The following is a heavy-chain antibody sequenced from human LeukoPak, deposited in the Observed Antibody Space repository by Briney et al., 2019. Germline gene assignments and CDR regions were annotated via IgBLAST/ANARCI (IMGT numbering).Heavy chain of an antibody. J-gene: IGHJ5*02. CDR2: ISAYNGNT. CDR3: ARKVVGAMVNWFDP. D-gene: IGHD1-26*01. CDR1: GHTFTSYG. Sequence: ASVKVSCKASGHTFTSYGISWVRQAPGQGLEWMGWISAYNGNTNYAQKLQGRVTMTTDTSTSTAYMELRSLRSDDTAVYYCARKVVGAMVNWFDPWGQGTLVTVSS. V-gene: IGHV1-18*01.